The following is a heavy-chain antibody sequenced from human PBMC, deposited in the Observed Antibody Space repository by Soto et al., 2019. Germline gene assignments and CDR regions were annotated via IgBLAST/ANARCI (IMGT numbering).Heavy chain of an antibody. CDR2: IIPIFGTA. J-gene: IGHJ6*02. V-gene: IGHV1-69*01. CDR1: GGTFSSYA. CDR3: AGDRRLYYGSGSYVAYYGMDV. D-gene: IGHD3-10*01. Sequence: QVQLVQSGAEVKKPGSSVKVSCKASGGTFSSYAISWVRQAPGQGLEWMGGIIPIFGTANYAQKFQGRVTITADESTSTAYMELSSLRSEDTAVYYCAGDRRLYYGSGSYVAYYGMDVWGQGTTVTVSS.